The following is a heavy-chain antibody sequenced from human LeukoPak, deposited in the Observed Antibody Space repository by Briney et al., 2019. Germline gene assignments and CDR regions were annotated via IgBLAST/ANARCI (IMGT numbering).Heavy chain of an antibody. CDR1: GFTFSDYS. CDR3: ARDYKYAFDS. Sequence: GGTLRPSCAASGFTFSDYSMNWVRQAPGKGLEWSSYIGIDSGNTNYADSVKGRFTISGDNAKNSLYLQMNSLRVEDTAVYYCARDYKYAFDSWGQGTLVTVSS. D-gene: IGHD5-24*01. CDR2: IGIDSGNT. J-gene: IGHJ4*02. V-gene: IGHV3-48*01.